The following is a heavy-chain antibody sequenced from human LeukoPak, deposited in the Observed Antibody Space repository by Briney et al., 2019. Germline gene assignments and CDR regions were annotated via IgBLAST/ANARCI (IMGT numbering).Heavy chain of an antibody. D-gene: IGHD2-8*01. J-gene: IGHJ6*03. CDR3: ARVLRCTNGVCYSGNYYYYYFMDV. CDR1: GYSISSGYY. Sequence: PSETLSLTCTVSGYSISSGYYWGWIRPPPGKGLELIGSIYHSGSTYYNPSLKSRVTISVDTSKNQFSLKLSSVTAADTAVYYCARVLRCTNGVCYSGNYYYYYFMDVWGKGTTVTVSS. CDR2: IYHSGST. V-gene: IGHV4-38-2*02.